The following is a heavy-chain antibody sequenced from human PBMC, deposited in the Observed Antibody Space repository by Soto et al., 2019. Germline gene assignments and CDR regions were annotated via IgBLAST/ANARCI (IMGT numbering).Heavy chain of an antibody. Sequence: PGGSLRLSCAASGFTVSSNYMSWVRQAPGKGLEWVSVIYSGGSTYYADSVKGRFTISRDNSKNTLYLQMNSLRAEDTAVYYCAKGKDTAMVTYYYYGMDVWGQGTTVTVSS. V-gene: IGHV3-53*01. CDR2: IYSGGST. J-gene: IGHJ6*02. D-gene: IGHD5-18*01. CDR1: GFTVSSNY. CDR3: AKGKDTAMVTYYYYGMDV.